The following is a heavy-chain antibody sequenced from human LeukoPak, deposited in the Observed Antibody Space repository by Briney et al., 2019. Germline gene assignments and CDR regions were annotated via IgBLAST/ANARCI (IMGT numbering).Heavy chain of an antibody. Sequence: GGSLRLSCAASGFTFSSYGMHWVRQAPGKGLEWVAVIWYDGSNKYYADSVKGRFTISRDNSKNTLYLQMNSLRAEDTAVYYCARDGTNYDILTGPTLGMDVWGQGATVTVSS. CDR2: IWYDGSNK. CDR1: GFTFSSYG. V-gene: IGHV3-33*01. J-gene: IGHJ6*02. D-gene: IGHD3-9*01. CDR3: ARDGTNYDILTGPTLGMDV.